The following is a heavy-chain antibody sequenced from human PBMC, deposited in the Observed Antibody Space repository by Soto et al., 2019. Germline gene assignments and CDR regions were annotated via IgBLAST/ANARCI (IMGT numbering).Heavy chain of an antibody. Sequence: QITMKESGPPLVKPTQTLTLTCTFSGFSLSTTGVGVGWFRQPPGKALEWLALIYWDDDKRYSPSLKSRLTITKDTSKNQVVLTMTNMDPVDTATYYCAHRKLWFGRDYYFDNWGQGTLVTVSS. D-gene: IGHD5-18*01. CDR1: GFSLSTTGVG. V-gene: IGHV2-5*02. CDR2: IYWDDDK. J-gene: IGHJ4*02. CDR3: AHRKLWFGRDYYFDN.